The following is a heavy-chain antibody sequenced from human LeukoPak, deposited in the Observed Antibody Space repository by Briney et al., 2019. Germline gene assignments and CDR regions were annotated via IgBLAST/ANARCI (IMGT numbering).Heavy chain of an antibody. J-gene: IGHJ4*02. CDR3: ARRAYDLSTGYYGGYFDY. Sequence: GASVKVSCKASGYTFTNYGISWVRQAPGQGLEWMGWINTHTGNTKYAQKIQGRVTLTTETSTGTAYMDLRSLRSDDTAVYYCARRAYDLSTGYYGGYFDYWGQGTLVTVSS. CDR1: GYTFTNYG. CDR2: INTHTGNT. D-gene: IGHD3-9*01. V-gene: IGHV1-18*01.